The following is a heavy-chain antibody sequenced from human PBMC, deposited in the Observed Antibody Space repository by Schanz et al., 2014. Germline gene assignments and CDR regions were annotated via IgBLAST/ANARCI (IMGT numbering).Heavy chain of an antibody. Sequence: QVQLVESGGGVVQPGRSLRLSCAASGFTFSAYGMHWVRQAPGKGLEWVAVIWYDGNNKYYADSVKGRFTISRDNSKNTLYLQMNSLRAEDTAVYYCVKEGTVVSGYPRDHWGQGTLVTVSS. V-gene: IGHV3-33*06. CDR1: GFTFSAYG. CDR2: IWYDGNNK. J-gene: IGHJ4*02. CDR3: VKEGTVVSGYPRDH. D-gene: IGHD2-2*01.